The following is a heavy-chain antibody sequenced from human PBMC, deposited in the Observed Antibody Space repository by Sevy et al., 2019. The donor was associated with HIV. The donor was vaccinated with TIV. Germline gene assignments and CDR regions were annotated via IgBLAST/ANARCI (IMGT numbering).Heavy chain of an antibody. CDR3: VAEPPSGGHGNYHYGWTS. D-gene: IGHD3-16*01. CDR2: ILDRGDQT. Sequence: GGSLRLSCTVSGFIFGDYDMHWVRQAPGKGLEWVSLILDRGDQTFYGESVKGRSTISRDNAKNTLYLQMSRLRHEDTAVYYCVAEPPSGGHGNYHYGWTSGAKGPRSPSP. J-gene: IGHJ6*02. CDR1: GFIFGDYD. V-gene: IGHV3-30*03.